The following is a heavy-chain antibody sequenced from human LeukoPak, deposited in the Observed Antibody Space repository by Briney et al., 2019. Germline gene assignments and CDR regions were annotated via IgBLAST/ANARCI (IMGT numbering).Heavy chain of an antibody. D-gene: IGHD3-22*01. Sequence: ASVKVSCKASGYTFTGYYIHWVRQAPGQGLEWMGRINPNNGGTNYAQKFQGRVTMTRDMSMSTAYMELSRLRPVDTAVYYCAGEDNSSGYRPFDIWGQGTMVTVPS. J-gene: IGHJ3*02. V-gene: IGHV1-2*06. CDR2: INPNNGGT. CDR1: GYTFTGYY. CDR3: AGEDNSSGYRPFDI.